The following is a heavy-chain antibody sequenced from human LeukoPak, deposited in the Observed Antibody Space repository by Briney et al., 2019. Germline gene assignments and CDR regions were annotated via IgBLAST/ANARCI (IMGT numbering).Heavy chain of an antibody. D-gene: IGHD1-26*01. CDR1: GFTFDDYA. Sequence: GGSLRLSCAASGFTFDDYAMHWVRQAPGKGLEWVSGISWNSGSIGYADSVKGRLTISRDNAKNSLYLKTNSLRAEDTALYYCAKDSGSYPRAFDYWGQGTLVTVSS. CDR3: AKDSGSYPRAFDY. J-gene: IGHJ4*02. V-gene: IGHV3-9*01. CDR2: ISWNSGSI.